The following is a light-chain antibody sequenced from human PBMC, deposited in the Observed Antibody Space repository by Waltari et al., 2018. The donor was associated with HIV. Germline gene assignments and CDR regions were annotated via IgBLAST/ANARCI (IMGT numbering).Light chain of an antibody. Sequence: QSALTQPPSASGSPGQSVTISCTGTSSDVGGYNYVSWYQQHPGKAPKLMIYEVTKRPSGGPKRFSGSNSGNTASLTVSGLQAEYEADYYCSSYAGSSNLRVFGGGTKLTVL. CDR2: EVT. V-gene: IGLV2-8*01. CDR3: SSYAGSSNLRV. J-gene: IGLJ2*01. CDR1: SSDVGGYNY.